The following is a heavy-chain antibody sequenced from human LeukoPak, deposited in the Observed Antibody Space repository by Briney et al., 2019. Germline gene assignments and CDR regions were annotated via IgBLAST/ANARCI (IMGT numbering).Heavy chain of an antibody. D-gene: IGHD6-6*01. CDR1: GLTFSSYS. Sequence: GWSVRLSCPASGLTFSSYSMNWVRQAPGKGLEWVSSISSSSSYIYYEASVKGRFTISRDNAKNSLYLQMNSLKAEDTAVYYCARDKGYSSSTFDYWGQGTLVTVSS. CDR2: ISSSSSYI. V-gene: IGHV3-21*01. CDR3: ARDKGYSSSTFDY. J-gene: IGHJ4*02.